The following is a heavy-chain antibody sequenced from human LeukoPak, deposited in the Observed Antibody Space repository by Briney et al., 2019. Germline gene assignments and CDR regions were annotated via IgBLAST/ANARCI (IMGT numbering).Heavy chain of an antibody. CDR3: ARGPFGYYDSSGYFYEYFQH. Sequence: ASVKVSCKASGGTFSSYAISWVRQAPGQGLEWMGGIIPSSGTASYAQKPQGRVTITTDESTSTSYMELSSLRSEDTAVYYCARGPFGYYDSSGYFYEYFQHWGQGTLVTVSS. J-gene: IGHJ1*01. V-gene: IGHV1-69*05. D-gene: IGHD3-22*01. CDR1: GGTFSSYA. CDR2: IIPSSGTA.